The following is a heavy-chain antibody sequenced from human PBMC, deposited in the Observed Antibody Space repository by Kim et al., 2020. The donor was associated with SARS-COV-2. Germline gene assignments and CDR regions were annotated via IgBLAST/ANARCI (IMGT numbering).Heavy chain of an antibody. Sequence: GGSLRLSCAASGFTFSSYWMSWVRQAPGKGLEWVANIKQDGSEKYYVDSVKGRFTISRDNAKNSLYLQMNSLRAEDTAVYYCARKGCGGSCHDAFDIWGQGTMVTVSS. CDR1: GFTFSSYW. V-gene: IGHV3-7*03. CDR3: ARKGCGGSCHDAFDI. CDR2: IKQDGSEK. D-gene: IGHD2-15*01. J-gene: IGHJ3*02.